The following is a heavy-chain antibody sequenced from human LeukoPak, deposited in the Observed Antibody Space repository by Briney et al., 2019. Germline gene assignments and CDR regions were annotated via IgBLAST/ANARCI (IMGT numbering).Heavy chain of an antibody. CDR2: IYHSGNT. J-gene: IGHJ4*02. Sequence: PSQTLSLTCTVSGGSLSSGSHYWSWIRQPPGKGLEWIGNIYHSGNTYYNPSLKSRVTISVDTSKNQFSLKLSSVTAADTAVYYCARENSGWYYFDYWGQGTLVTVSS. V-gene: IGHV4-39*07. D-gene: IGHD6-19*01. CDR1: GGSLSSGSHY. CDR3: ARENSGWYYFDY.